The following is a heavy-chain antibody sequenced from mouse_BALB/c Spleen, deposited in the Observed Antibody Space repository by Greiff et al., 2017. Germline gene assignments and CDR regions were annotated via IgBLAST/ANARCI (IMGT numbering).Heavy chain of an antibody. CDR3: TRGPLFAY. CDR2: IRLKSNNYAT. CDR1: GFTFSNYW. V-gene: IGHV6-6*02. J-gene: IGHJ3*01. Sequence: EVKVEESGGGLVQPGGSMKLSCVASGFTFSNYWMNWVRQSPEKGLEWVAEIRLKSNNYATHYAESVKGRFTISRDDSKSSVYLQMNNLRAEDTGIYYCTRGPLFAYWGQGTLVTVSA.